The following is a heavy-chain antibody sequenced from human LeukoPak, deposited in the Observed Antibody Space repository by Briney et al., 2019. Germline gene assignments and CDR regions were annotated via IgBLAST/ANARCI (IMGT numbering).Heavy chain of an antibody. Sequence: ASVKVSCKASGGTFSSYAISWVRQAPGQGLEWMGGNIPIFGTANYAQKFQGRVTITTDESTSTAYMELSSLRSEDTAVYYCARGNYDFWSGYYHGGYYFDYWGQGTLVTVSS. CDR1: GGTFSSYA. J-gene: IGHJ4*02. V-gene: IGHV1-69*05. D-gene: IGHD3-3*01. CDR3: ARGNYDFWSGYYHGGYYFDY. CDR2: NIPIFGTA.